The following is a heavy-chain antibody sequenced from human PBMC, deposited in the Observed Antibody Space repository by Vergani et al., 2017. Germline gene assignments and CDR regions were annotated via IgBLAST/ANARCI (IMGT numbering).Heavy chain of an antibody. CDR3: ARARCIETCYMSNWLDS. D-gene: IGHD3-9*01. CDR2: IKSGGSIT. J-gene: IGHJ5*01. Sequence: DVHLAESGGGFFQPGGSLRLSCSASGFSFNSYWMHWVRQVPGKGLLWVSRIKSGGSITAYADSVKGRFTISGDNAQNTLYLQMNSLRVEDTGVYYCARARCIETCYMSNWLDSWGQGTLVTVSS. CDR1: GFSFNSYW. V-gene: IGHV3-74*03.